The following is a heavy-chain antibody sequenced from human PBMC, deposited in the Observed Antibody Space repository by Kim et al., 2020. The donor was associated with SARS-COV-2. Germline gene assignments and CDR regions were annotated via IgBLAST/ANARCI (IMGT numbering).Heavy chain of an antibody. Sequence: GGSLRLSCAASGFTVSSNYMSWVRQAPGKGLEWVSVIYSGGSTYYADSVKGRFTISRDNSKNTLYLQMNSLRAEDTAVYYCARGLGIVVVEAFDIWGQGTMVTVSS. J-gene: IGHJ3*02. CDR2: IYSGGST. D-gene: IGHD3-22*01. CDR3: ARGLGIVVVEAFDI. V-gene: IGHV3-53*01. CDR1: GFTVSSNY.